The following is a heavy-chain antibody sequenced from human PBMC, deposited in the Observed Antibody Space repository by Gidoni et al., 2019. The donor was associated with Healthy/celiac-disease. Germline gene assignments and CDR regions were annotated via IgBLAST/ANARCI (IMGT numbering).Heavy chain of an antibody. CDR2: INSDGSST. J-gene: IGHJ4*02. V-gene: IGHV3-74*01. CDR3: ARGLGVATKG. D-gene: IGHD5-12*01. Sequence: EVQLVESGGGLVQPGGSLRLCCAASGFTFSSYWLHWVRQAPGKGLVGVSRINSDGSSTSYADSVKGRFTISRDNAKNTLYLQMNSLRAEDTAVYYCARGLGVATKGWGQGTLVTVSS. CDR1: GFTFSSYW.